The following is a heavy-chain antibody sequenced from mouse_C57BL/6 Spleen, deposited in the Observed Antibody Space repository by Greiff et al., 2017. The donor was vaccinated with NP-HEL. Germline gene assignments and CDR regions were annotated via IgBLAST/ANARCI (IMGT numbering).Heavy chain of an antibody. J-gene: IGHJ1*03. Sequence: VQLQQSGPGLVKPSQSLSLTCSVTGYSITSGYYWNWIRQFPGNKLEWMGYISYDGSNNYNPSLKNRISITRDTSKNQFFLKLNSVTTEDTATYYCARGGNPRYFDVWGTGTTVTVSS. CDR3: ARGGNPRYFDV. CDR2: ISYDGSN. V-gene: IGHV3-6*01. D-gene: IGHD2-1*01. CDR1: GYSITSGYY.